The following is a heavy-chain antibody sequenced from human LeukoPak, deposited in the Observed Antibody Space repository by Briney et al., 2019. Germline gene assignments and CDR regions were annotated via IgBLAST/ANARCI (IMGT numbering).Heavy chain of an antibody. CDR3: VRAFAPRYCFGSSCPFDY. V-gene: IGHV3-48*01. Sequence: GRSLRLSCAAPGFTFSTYSMNWVRQAPGKGLEWISYIISGRNTIYYSESVKGRFTISRDNAKNSLYLQMNSLRAEDPAVYYCVRAFAPRYCFGSSCPFDYWGQGTLVTVSS. CDR2: IISGRNTI. J-gene: IGHJ4*02. CDR1: GFTFSTYS. D-gene: IGHD2-15*01.